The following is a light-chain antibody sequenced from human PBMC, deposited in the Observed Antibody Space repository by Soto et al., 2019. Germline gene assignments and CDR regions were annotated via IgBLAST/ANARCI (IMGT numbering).Light chain of an antibody. CDR1: QSISSW. Sequence: DIQMTQSPSTLSASVGDRVTITCRASQSISSWLAWYQQKPGKAPKLLIYDASSLESGVPSRFSGSGSGTEFTLTISSLQPDDFETYYCQQYNSYVTFGPGTKVDIK. CDR3: QQYNSYVT. CDR2: DAS. V-gene: IGKV1-5*01. J-gene: IGKJ3*01.